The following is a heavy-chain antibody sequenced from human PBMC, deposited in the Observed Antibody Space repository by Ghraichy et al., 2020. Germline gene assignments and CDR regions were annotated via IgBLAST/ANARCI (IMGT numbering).Heavy chain of an antibody. Sequence: SQTLSLTCAVYGGSFSGYYWSWIRQPPGKGLEWIGEINHSGSTNYNPSLKSRVTISVDTSKNQFSLKLSSVTAADTAVYYCARSGDGDYDPWYYYGMDVWGQGTTVTVSS. J-gene: IGHJ6*02. CDR3: ARSGDGDYDPWYYYGMDV. CDR1: GGSFSGYY. D-gene: IGHD4-17*01. V-gene: IGHV4-34*01. CDR2: INHSGST.